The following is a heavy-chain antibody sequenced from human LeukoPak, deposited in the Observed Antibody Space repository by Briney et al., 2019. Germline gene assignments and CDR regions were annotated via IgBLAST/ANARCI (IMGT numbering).Heavy chain of an antibody. CDR3: ARGRFYYDILTCYHDY. Sequence: PSETLSLTCTVSGGSISSGGYYWSWIRQHPGKGLEWIGYIYYSGSTYYNPSLKSRVTISVDTSRNQFSLKLSSVTAADTAVYYCARGRFYYDILTCYHDYWGQGTLVTVSS. V-gene: IGHV4-31*03. J-gene: IGHJ4*02. D-gene: IGHD3-9*01. CDR2: IYYSGST. CDR1: GGSISSGGYY.